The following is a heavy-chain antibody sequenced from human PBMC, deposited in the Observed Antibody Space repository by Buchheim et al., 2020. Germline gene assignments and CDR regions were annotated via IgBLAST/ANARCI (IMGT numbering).Heavy chain of an antibody. CDR1: GFTFSSYG. D-gene: IGHD3-3*01. Sequence: QVQLVESGGGVVQPGRSLRLSCAASGFTFSSYGMHWVRQAPGKGLEWVAVISYDGSNKYYADSVKGRFTISRDNSKNTLYLQMNSLRAEDTAVYYCAKNYFWSGNNWFDPWGQGTL. CDR3: AKNYFWSGNNWFDP. J-gene: IGHJ5*02. CDR2: ISYDGSNK. V-gene: IGHV3-30*18.